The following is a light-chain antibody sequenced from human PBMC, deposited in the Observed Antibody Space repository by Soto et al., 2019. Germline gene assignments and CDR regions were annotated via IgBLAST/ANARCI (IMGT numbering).Light chain of an antibody. Sequence: EIVLTQSPDTLSLSPGERATLSCRASQSVSSSLAWYQQKPGQAPRLLIYDASNRATGIPARFSGSGSGTDFTLTISGLDPEDFAVYYCQQRSNWPPDVTFGPGTKVDIK. V-gene: IGKV3-11*01. CDR3: QQRSNWPPDVT. CDR2: DAS. J-gene: IGKJ3*01. CDR1: QSVSSS.